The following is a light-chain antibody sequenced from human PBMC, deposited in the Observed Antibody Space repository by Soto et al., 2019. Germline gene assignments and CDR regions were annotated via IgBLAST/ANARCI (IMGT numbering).Light chain of an antibody. CDR2: EVS. V-gene: IGLV2-23*02. Sequence: QSALTQPASVSGSPGQSITIYCTGTSSDVGSYNLVSWYQQHPGKAPKLMIYEVSKRPSGVSNRFSGSKSGNTASLTSSGLQAEDEADYYCCSYAGSSSYVFGTGTKLTVL. CDR3: CSYAGSSSYV. J-gene: IGLJ1*01. CDR1: SSDVGSYNL.